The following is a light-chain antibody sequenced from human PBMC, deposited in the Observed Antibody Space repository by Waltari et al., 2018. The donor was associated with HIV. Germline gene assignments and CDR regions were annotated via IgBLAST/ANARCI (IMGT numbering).Light chain of an antibody. V-gene: IGLV1-47*01. J-gene: IGLJ1*01. CDR2: RDY. CDR3: VAWDDSLSGYV. CDR1: SSNVGSKP. Sequence: QSVLTQPPSASGTLGQRVTISCPGSSSNVGSKPVYWFQQVPGTAPKLLIYRDYQRRSGIPDRFSCSKSGASASLTISGLRSEDEADYYCVAWDDSLSGYVFGTGTKVSVL.